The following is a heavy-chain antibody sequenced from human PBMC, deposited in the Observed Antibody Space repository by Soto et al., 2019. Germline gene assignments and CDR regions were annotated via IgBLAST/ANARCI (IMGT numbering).Heavy chain of an antibody. D-gene: IGHD6-13*01. CDR1: GFTFSDYY. CDR2: ISSSGSTI. J-gene: IGHJ6*03. CDR3: ARVQQQLVFYYYYYMDV. V-gene: IGHV3-11*01. Sequence: GGSLRLSCAASGFTFSDYYMSWIRQAPGKGLEWVSYISSSGSTIYYADSVKGRFTISRDNAKNSLYLQINSLRAADTAVYYCARVQQQLVFYYYYYMDVWGKGTTVTVSS.